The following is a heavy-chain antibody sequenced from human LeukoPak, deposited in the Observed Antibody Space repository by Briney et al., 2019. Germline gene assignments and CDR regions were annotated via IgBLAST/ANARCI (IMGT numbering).Heavy chain of an antibody. Sequence: GASVKVSCKASGYTFTSYGISWVRQAPGQGLEWMGWISAYNGNTNYAQKLQGRVTMTTDTSTSTAYMEPRSLRSDDTAVYYCAVLRISDYYFDYWGQGTLVTVSS. CDR3: AVLRISDYYFDY. CDR1: GYTFTSYG. CDR2: ISAYNGNT. V-gene: IGHV1-18*01. D-gene: IGHD3/OR15-3a*01. J-gene: IGHJ4*02.